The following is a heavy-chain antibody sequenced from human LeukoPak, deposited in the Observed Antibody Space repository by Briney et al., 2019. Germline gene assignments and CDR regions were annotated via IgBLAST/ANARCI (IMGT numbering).Heavy chain of an antibody. CDR3: ARGVMKYYFDY. CDR2: IYYRGST. CDR1: GGSISSYY. D-gene: IGHD3-16*01. V-gene: IGHV4-59*08. J-gene: IGHJ4*02. Sequence: PSETLSLTCTVSGGSISSYYWSWIRQPPGKGLEWIGYIYYRGSTNYNPSLKSRVTISVDTSKNQFPLKLSSVTAADTAVYYCARGVMKYYFDYWGQGTLVTVSS.